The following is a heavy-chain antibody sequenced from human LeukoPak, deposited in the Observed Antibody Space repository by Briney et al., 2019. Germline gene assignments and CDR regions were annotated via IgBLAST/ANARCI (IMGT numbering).Heavy chain of an antibody. J-gene: IGHJ4*02. CDR2: IYYSGST. CDR1: GGSLSSSSYY. CDR3: ARVTANSSGLKSTPFDY. Sequence: SETLSLTCTVSGGSLSSSSYYWGWIRQPPGKGLEWIGSIYYSGSTYYNPSLKSRVTISVDTSKNQFSLKLSSVTAADTAVYYCARVTANSSGLKSTPFDYWGQGTLVTVSS. D-gene: IGHD6-19*01. V-gene: IGHV4-39*07.